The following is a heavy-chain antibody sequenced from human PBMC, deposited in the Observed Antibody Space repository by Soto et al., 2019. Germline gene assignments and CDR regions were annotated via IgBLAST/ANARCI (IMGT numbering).Heavy chain of an antibody. V-gene: IGHV3-74*01. CDR2: INTDGSTT. Sequence: EVQLVESGGGLVQPGGSLRLSCAASGFTFSSYWMHWVRQAPGKGLVWVSRINTDGSTTNYADSVKGRFTISRDNAKNTLYLQMNSLRAEGTPLYYSAGAPGSGHAHDYWGQGTLVTVSS. D-gene: IGHD1-26*01. CDR1: GFTFSSYW. CDR3: AGAPGSGHAHDY. J-gene: IGHJ4*02.